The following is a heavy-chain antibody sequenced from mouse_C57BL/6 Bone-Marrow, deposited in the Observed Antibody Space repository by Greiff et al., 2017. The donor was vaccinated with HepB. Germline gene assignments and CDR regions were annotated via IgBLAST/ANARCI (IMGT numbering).Heavy chain of an antibody. CDR3: ARVSTGTWYFDY. J-gene: IGHJ2*01. Sequence: EVKVVESGGDLVKPGGSLKLSCAASGFTFSSYGMSWVRQTPDKRLEWVATISSGGSYTYYPDSVKGRFTISRDNAKNTLYLQMSSLKSEDTAMYYCARVSTGTWYFDYWGQGTTLTVSS. V-gene: IGHV5-6*01. CDR2: ISSGGSYT. CDR1: GFTFSSYG. D-gene: IGHD4-1*02.